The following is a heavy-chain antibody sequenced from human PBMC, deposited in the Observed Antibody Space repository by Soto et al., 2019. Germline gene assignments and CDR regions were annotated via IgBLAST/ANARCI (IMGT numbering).Heavy chain of an antibody. CDR2: ISPIFGTA. V-gene: IGHV1-69*12. Sequence: QVKRVQSGAELKKPGSSVKVSCKASGGTFSSYAISWERQAPGQGLEWMGGISPIFGTAEYAQKFQGRVTITADESTITAYREMSSLRSEYTAVYCCASVGTKRKYYGMDDCGRGTTVTV. CDR3: ASVGTKRKYYGMDD. CDR1: GGTFSSYA. D-gene: IGHD2-15*01. J-gene: IGHJ6*02.